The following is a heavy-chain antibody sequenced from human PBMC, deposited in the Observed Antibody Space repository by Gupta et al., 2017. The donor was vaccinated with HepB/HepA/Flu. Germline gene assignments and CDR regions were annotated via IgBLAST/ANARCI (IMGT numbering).Heavy chain of an antibody. Sequence: EVQLVESGGGLVKPGGSLRLSCVASGFTFNRYKMNWVRQAPGKGLEWVSSINNGGSDTSYADSVRGRFTISRDNSKSSLFLQMNSLRAEDTAVYYCARDGWYSSTWLDYWGQGTLVTVSS. V-gene: IGHV3-21*02. CDR3: ARDGWYSSTWLDY. J-gene: IGHJ4*02. CDR1: GFTFNRYK. CDR2: INNGGSDT. D-gene: IGHD6-13*01.